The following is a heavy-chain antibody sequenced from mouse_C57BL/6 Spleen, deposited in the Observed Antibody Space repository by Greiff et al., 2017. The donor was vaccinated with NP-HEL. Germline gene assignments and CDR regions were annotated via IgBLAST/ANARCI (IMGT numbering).Heavy chain of an antibody. CDR1: GYTFTDYY. Sequence: VQLQQSGPELVKPGASVKISCKASGYTFTDYYMNWVKQSHGKSLEWIGDINPNNGGTSYNQKFKGKATLTVDKSSSTAYMELRSLTSEDSAVYYCARESSYGYGYAMDYWGQGTSVTVSS. CDR3: ARESSYGYGYAMDY. V-gene: IGHV1-26*01. D-gene: IGHD2-2*01. CDR2: INPNNGGT. J-gene: IGHJ4*01.